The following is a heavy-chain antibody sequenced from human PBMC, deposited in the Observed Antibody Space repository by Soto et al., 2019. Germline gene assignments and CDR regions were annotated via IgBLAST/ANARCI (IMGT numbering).Heavy chain of an antibody. Sequence: SEPLSLTCTVSSGSVGGGSYYWNWVRQPPGKGLEWIGYIYFRGSTNYNPSLKSRVTMSIDTSKNQFSLKLSSVTAAEPAVLFCTRDGEFCVEDFLGQGATDTVSS. D-gene: IGHD2-21*01. J-gene: IGHJ6*02. CDR1: SGSVGGGSYY. CDR3: TRDGEFCVEDF. CDR2: IYFRGST. V-gene: IGHV4-61*01.